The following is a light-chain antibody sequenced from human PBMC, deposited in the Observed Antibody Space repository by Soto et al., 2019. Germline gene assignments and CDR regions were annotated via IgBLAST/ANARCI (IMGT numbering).Light chain of an antibody. Sequence: ETLMTQSPATLSVSPGERATLSCRASQSVNNNLAWYQQKLGQAPRVLIYGASTRATGIPARFTGSGSGTEFILTISSLQSEDFAVYYCQRYDNWPLTFGGGTKVDIK. CDR2: GAS. CDR3: QRYDNWPLT. V-gene: IGKV3-15*01. CDR1: QSVNNN. J-gene: IGKJ4*01.